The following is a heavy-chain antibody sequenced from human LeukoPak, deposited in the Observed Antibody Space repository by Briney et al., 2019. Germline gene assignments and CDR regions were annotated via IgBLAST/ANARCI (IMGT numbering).Heavy chain of an antibody. CDR2: IDHRGDT. D-gene: IGHD3-3*01. Sequence: SETLSLTCAVYGGSFSRYYWSWIRQSPGKGLEWIAEIDHRGDTNYNPSVKSRVTISVDTSKNQFSLKLSSVTAADTAVYYCARLYYDFWSGYPYYFDYWGQGTLVTVSS. CDR1: GGSFSRYY. CDR3: ARLYYDFWSGYPYYFDY. V-gene: IGHV4-34*01. J-gene: IGHJ4*02.